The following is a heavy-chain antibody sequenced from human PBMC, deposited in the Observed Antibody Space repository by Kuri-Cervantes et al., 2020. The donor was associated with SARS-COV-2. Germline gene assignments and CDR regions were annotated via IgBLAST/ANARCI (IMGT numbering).Heavy chain of an antibody. V-gene: IGHV3-7*01. CDR1: GSTFSSYW. CDR2: IKQDGSEK. CDR3: ARVAGDPYYFDY. D-gene: IGHD7-27*01. Sequence: GESLKISCAASGSTFSSYWMSWVRQAPGKGLEWVANIKQDGSEKYYVDSVKGRFTISRDNAKNSLYLQMNSLRAEDTAVYYCARVAGDPYYFDYWGQGTLVTVSS. J-gene: IGHJ4*02.